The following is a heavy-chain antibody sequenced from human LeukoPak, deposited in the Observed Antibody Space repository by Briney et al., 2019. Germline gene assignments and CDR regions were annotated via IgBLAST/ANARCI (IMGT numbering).Heavy chain of an antibody. CDR3: AKDLHPWTEYYYYYMDV. V-gene: IGHV3-30*02. CDR1: GFTFSSYG. Sequence: PGGSLRLSCAASGFTFSSYGMHWVRQAPGKGLEWVAFIRYDGSNKYYADSVKGRFTISRDNSKNTLYPQMNSLRAEDTAVYYCAKDLHPWTEYYYYYMDVWGKGTTVTISS. J-gene: IGHJ6*03. D-gene: IGHD1-1*01. CDR2: IRYDGSNK.